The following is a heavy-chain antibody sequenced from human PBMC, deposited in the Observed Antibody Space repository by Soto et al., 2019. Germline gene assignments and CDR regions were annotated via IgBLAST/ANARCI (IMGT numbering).Heavy chain of an antibody. D-gene: IGHD3-10*01. CDR1: GGTFSSYT. J-gene: IGHJ6*02. CDR2: IIPILGIA. V-gene: IGHV1-69*02. CDR3: ARWVREPLWFGELSRYYYYGMDV. Sequence: GGSVKVSCKASGGTFSSYTISWVRQAPGQGLEWMGRIIPILGIANYAQKFQGRVTITADKSTSTAYMELSSLRSEDTAVYYCARWVREPLWFGELSRYYYYGMDVWGQGTTVTVSS.